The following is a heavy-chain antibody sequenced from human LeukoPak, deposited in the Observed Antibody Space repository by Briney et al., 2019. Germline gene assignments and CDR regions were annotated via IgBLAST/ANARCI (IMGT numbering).Heavy chain of an antibody. D-gene: IGHD4-11*01. V-gene: IGHV3-21*01. Sequence: GGSLRLSCAASGFTFDDYAMHWVRQAPGKGLEWVSSISSGSNYIYYADSVKGRFTISRDHAKNSLYLQMNSLRAEDTAAYYCARGTPTTRDFDYWGLGTLVTVSS. J-gene: IGHJ4*02. CDR1: GFTFDDYA. CDR2: ISSGSNYI. CDR3: ARGTPTTRDFDY.